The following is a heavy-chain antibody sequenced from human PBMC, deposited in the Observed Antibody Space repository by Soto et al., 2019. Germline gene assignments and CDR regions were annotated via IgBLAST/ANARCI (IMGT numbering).Heavy chain of an antibody. CDR2: ISAYSGNT. J-gene: IGHJ4*02. CDR1: GYTSTTFG. CDR3: ARAFCSGGSCYLDY. Sequence: QVQLVQSGGEVKKPGAAVKVSCKASGYTSTTFGIGWVRQAPGQGLEWMGWISAYSGNTEYPEKLQGRVTMTIDTSTSTTYMELRSLRSDDTAVYYCARAFCSGGSCYLDYWGQGALVTVSS. V-gene: IGHV1-18*01. D-gene: IGHD2-15*01.